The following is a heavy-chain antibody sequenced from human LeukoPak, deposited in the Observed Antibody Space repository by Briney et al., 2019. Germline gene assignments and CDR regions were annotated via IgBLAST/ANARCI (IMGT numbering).Heavy chain of an antibody. Sequence: ASVKVSCKASGYTFTSYGISWVRQAPGQGLEWMGWISAYNGNTNYAQKLQGRVTMTTDTSTSTAYMELRSLRSDDTAVYYCAAGEDYGSGSYYINPLDYWGQGTLVTVSS. V-gene: IGHV1-18*01. D-gene: IGHD3-10*01. J-gene: IGHJ4*02. CDR3: AAGEDYGSGSYYINPLDY. CDR1: GYTFTSYG. CDR2: ISAYNGNT.